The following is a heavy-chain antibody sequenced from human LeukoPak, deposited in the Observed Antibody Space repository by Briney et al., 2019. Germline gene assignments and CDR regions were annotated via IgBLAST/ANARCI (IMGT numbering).Heavy chain of an antibody. CDR1: GGSISSYY. V-gene: IGHV3-21*01. CDR3: ARDEYSSGLLYYFDY. CDR2: ISSSSSYI. Sequence: ETPSLTCTVSGGSISSYYWSWIRQPPGKGLEWVSSISSSSSYIYYADSVKGRFTISRDNAKNSLYLQMNSLRAEDTAVYYCARDEYSSGLLYYFDYWGQGTLVTVSS. D-gene: IGHD6-19*01. J-gene: IGHJ4*02.